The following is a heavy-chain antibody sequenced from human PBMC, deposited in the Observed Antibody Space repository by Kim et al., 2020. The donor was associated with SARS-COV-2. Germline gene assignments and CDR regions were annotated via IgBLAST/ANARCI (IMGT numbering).Heavy chain of an antibody. D-gene: IGHD2-15*01. CDR2: ISAYNGNT. J-gene: IGHJ4*02. V-gene: IGHV1-18*01. CDR3: ARDRVLGGRATPTRGGFGY. Sequence: ASVKVSCKASGYTFTSYGISWVRQAPGQGLEWMGWISAYNGNTNYAQKLQGRVTMTTDTSTSTAYMELRSLRSDDTAVYYCARDRVLGGRATPTRGGFGYWGQGTLVTVSS. CDR1: GYTFTSYG.